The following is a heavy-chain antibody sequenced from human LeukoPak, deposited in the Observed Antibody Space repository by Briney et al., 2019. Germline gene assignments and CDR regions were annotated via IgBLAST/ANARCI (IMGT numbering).Heavy chain of an antibody. D-gene: IGHD4-17*01. J-gene: IGHJ4*02. V-gene: IGHV3-33*03. CDR2: IWPDGSSQ. CDR1: GFTFSNYS. Sequence: GGSLRLSCVASGFTFSNYSMHWVRQAPGRGLDWVALIWPDGSSQYYADSVKGRFTISRDNARNSLYLQMNSLRAGDTAVYHCARATTAFDYWGQGTLVTVSS. CDR3: ARATTAFDY.